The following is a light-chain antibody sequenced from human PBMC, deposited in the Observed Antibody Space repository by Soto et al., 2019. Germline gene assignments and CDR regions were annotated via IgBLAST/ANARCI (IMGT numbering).Light chain of an antibody. CDR3: QQRSNWPPLT. CDR2: DAS. J-gene: IGKJ4*01. V-gene: IGKV3-11*01. Sequence: EIMLSQSPAVLSLSPGERATLSCRASQSVRTSLAWYQQKPGQPPRLLINDASNRATGIPARFSGSGSGTDFTLTISGLEPEDVAVYFCQQRSNWPPLTFGGGTKVQI. CDR1: QSVRTS.